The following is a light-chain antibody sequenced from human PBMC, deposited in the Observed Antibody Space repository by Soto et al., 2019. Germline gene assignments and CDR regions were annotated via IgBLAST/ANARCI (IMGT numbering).Light chain of an antibody. Sequence: QSVLTQPPSASGTPGQRVTISCSGSNSNVGSNTVSWYQQLPGTAPKVLIYSDDQRPSGVPDRFSGSRSGSSASLAISGLQSGDEADYYCASWEDSLNGWVIGGGTKVTVL. CDR1: NSNVGSNT. CDR3: ASWEDSLNGWV. J-gene: IGLJ3*02. CDR2: SDD. V-gene: IGLV1-44*01.